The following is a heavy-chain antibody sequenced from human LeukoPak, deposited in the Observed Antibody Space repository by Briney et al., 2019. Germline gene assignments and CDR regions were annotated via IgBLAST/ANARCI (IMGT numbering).Heavy chain of an antibody. D-gene: IGHD2-2*01. Sequence: GESLKISCKGSGYSFSSYWIAWVRQMPGKGLEWMGIIYPGDSDTRYSPSFQGQVTISADKSISTAYLQWSSLKASDTAMYYCVRRPRYISSSSWFDPWGQGTLVTVSS. J-gene: IGHJ5*02. CDR3: VRRPRYISSSSWFDP. V-gene: IGHV5-51*01. CDR2: IYPGDSDT. CDR1: GYSFSSYW.